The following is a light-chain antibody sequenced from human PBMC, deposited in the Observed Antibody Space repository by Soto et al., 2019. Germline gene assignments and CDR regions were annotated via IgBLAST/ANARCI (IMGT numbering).Light chain of an antibody. V-gene: IGKV3-20*01. J-gene: IGKJ1*01. CDR1: QSVDTTF. Sequence: EIVLTQSPGSLSLSPGQRATLSCRASQSVDTTFFAWYQKKPGQAPRLLIYGASKRATGIPDRLSGSESGTDFPLIISRLEPEDSAVYYCQQYMSSVTFGQGTKVEIK. CDR2: GAS. CDR3: QQYMSSVT.